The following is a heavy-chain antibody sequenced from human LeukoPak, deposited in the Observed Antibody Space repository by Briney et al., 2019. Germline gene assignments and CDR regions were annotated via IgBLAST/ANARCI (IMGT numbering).Heavy chain of an antibody. V-gene: IGHV3-21*01. CDR3: AREEVAIDY. CDR1: GFTVSSNY. D-gene: IGHD2-15*01. J-gene: IGHJ4*02. Sequence: GGSLRLSCAASGFTVSSNYMSWVRQAPGKGLEWVSSISSSSSYIYYADSVKGRFTISRDNAKNSLYLQMNSLRAEDTAVYYCAREEVAIDYWGQGTLVTVSS. CDR2: ISSSSSYI.